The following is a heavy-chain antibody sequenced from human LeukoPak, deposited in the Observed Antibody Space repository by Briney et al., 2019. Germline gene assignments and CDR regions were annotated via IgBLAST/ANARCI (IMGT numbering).Heavy chain of an antibody. CDR2: IWYDGSNK. D-gene: IGHD4-17*01. J-gene: IGHJ4*02. CDR1: GFTFSSYA. Sequence: GGSLRLSCAASGFTFSSYAMTWVRQAPGKGLEWVAVIWYDGSNKYYADSVKGRFTISRDNSKNTLYLQMNSLRAEDTAVYYCARSDYGDYDQLFDYWGQGTLVTVSS. V-gene: IGHV3-33*08. CDR3: ARSDYGDYDQLFDY.